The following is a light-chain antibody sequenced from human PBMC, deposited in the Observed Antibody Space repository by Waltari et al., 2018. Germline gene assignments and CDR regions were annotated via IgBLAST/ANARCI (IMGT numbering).Light chain of an antibody. Sequence: IVMTLSSDDLSVSQGGRPTLSCRASQSVSSNLAWYQQKPGQAPRLLISGASTRATGIPARFSGSGSGTEFTLTLSSLHSEDFAIYYCQQYHSWPPIFTFGPGTKVDIK. CDR2: GAS. CDR3: QQYHSWPPIFT. V-gene: IGKV3-15*01. J-gene: IGKJ3*01. CDR1: QSVSSN.